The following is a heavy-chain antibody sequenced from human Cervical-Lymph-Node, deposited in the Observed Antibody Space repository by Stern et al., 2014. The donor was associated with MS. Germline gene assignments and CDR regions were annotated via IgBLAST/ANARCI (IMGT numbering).Heavy chain of an antibody. CDR3: VRETGGYTYGDTDFFDF. V-gene: IGHV4-61*02. D-gene: IGHD5-18*01. CDR2: IYARGST. Sequence: QVQLQESGPGLVKPSQTLSLTCSVSGGSISSGSYYWNWIRQPAGKGLEWIGRIYARGSTNYSPSRKSRVFISGDTSKNQFSLKLSSVTAADAAMYYCVRETGGYTYGDTDFFDFWGQGTLVTVSS. J-gene: IGHJ4*02. CDR1: GGSISSGSYY.